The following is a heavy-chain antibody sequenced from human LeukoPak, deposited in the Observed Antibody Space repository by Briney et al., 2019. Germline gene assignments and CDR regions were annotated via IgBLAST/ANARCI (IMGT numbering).Heavy chain of an antibody. CDR2: IYPGDSDT. CDR1: GYSFTSYW. J-gene: IGHJ4*02. Sequence: PGESLKISCKGSGYSFTSYWIGWVRQMPGKGLEWMGIIYPGDSDTRYSPSFQGQVTISADKSISTAYLQWSSLKASDTAMYYCARHPCGGDCYSALYYFDHWGQGTLVTVSS. V-gene: IGHV5-51*01. CDR3: ARHPCGGDCYSALYYFDH. D-gene: IGHD2-21*02.